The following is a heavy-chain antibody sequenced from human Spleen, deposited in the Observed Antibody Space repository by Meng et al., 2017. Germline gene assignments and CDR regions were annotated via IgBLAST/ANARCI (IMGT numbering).Heavy chain of an antibody. CDR3: TTEDADSSGYQVSRAYFDS. D-gene: IGHD3-22*01. J-gene: IGHJ4*02. Sequence: WGSLRLSCAASGFTFSNAWMSWVRQAPRKGLEWVGRIKSKTDGGTADYAAPVTGRFTISRDDSKNTTFLQMNSLKSEDIAVYYCTTEDADSSGYQVSRAYFDSWGQGTLVAVSS. V-gene: IGHV3-15*01. CDR2: IKSKTDGGTA. CDR1: GFTFSNAW.